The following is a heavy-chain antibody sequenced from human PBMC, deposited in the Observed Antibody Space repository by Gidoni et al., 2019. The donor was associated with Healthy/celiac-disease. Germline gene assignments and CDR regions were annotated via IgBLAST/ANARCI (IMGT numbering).Heavy chain of an antibody. CDR2: IYHSGST. Sequence: QVQLQESGPGLVKPSGTLSLTCAVSGGSISSSNWWSWLRQPPGKGLEWIGEIYHSGSTNYNPSLKSRVTISVDKSKNQFSLKLSSVTAADTAVYYCARDPGPYCGGDFYFYYYYGMDVWGQGTTVTVSS. D-gene: IGHD2-21*01. V-gene: IGHV4-4*02. CDR1: GGSISSSNW. J-gene: IGHJ6*02. CDR3: ARDPGPYCGGDFYFYYYYGMDV.